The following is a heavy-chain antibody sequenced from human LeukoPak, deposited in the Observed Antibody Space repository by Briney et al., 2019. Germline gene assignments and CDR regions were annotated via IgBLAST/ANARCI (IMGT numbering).Heavy chain of an antibody. Sequence: GGSLRLSCAASGFTFSGYSMNWVRQAPGKGLEWVSSISSSSSYIYYADSVKGRFTISRDNAKNSLYLQMNSLRAEDTAVYYCARDILTGYYPPPYFDYWGQGTLVTVSS. D-gene: IGHD3-9*01. J-gene: IGHJ4*02. V-gene: IGHV3-21*01. CDR3: ARDILTGYYPPPYFDY. CDR1: GFTFSGYS. CDR2: ISSSSSYI.